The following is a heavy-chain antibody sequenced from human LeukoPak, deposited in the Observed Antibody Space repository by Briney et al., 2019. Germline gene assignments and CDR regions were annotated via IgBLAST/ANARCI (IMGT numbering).Heavy chain of an antibody. CDR3: ARGLVVRAFMRP. V-gene: IGHV1-46*01. D-gene: IGHD3-10*01. Sequence: ASVKVSCKASGYTFTSYYMHWVRQAPGQGLEWMGMINPSGGSTSYAQKFQGRVTMTRDMSTSTAYMELSSLRSEDMAVYYCARGLVVRAFMRPWGQGTLVTVSS. CDR1: GYTFTSYY. CDR2: INPSGGST. J-gene: IGHJ5*02.